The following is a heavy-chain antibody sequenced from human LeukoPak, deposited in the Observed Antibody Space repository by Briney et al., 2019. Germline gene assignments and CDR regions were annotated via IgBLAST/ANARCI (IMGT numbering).Heavy chain of an antibody. CDR3: ARDPAYGAYDY. Sequence: PRGSLRLSCAASGFRFSDSWMTWVRQSPGRGLEWVANMDPNGNTKNYLDSVKGRFTISRDNARNLVYLQLNNLRAEDTSVYYCARDPAYGAYDYWGQGILVTVSS. D-gene: IGHD4-17*01. CDR1: GFRFSDSW. CDR2: MDPNGNTK. J-gene: IGHJ4*02. V-gene: IGHV3-7*01.